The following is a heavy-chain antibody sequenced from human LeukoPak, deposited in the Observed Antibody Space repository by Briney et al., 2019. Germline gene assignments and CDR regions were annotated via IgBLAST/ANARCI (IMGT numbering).Heavy chain of an antibody. CDR3: ARDRDSSGPDAFDI. D-gene: IGHD3-22*01. Sequence: SETLSLTCTVSGGSISSYYWSWICQPPGKGLEWIGYIYYSGSTYYNPSLKSRVTISVDTSKNQFSLKLSSVTAADTAVYYCARDRDSSGPDAFDIWGQGTMVTVSS. V-gene: IGHV4-30-4*01. CDR2: IYYSGST. J-gene: IGHJ3*02. CDR1: GGSISSYY.